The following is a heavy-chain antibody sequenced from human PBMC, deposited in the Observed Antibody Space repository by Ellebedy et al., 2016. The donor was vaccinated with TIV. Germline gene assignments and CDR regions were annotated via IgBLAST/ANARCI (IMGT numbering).Heavy chain of an antibody. V-gene: IGHV3-33*01. CDR1: GFTFSSYG. D-gene: IGHD3-10*01. CDR2: IWYDGSNK. Sequence: GESLKISXAASGFTFSSYGMHWVRQAPGKGLEWVAVIWYDGSNKYYADSVKGRFTISRDNSTNTLYLQMNSLRAEDTAVYYCAREPMVRGVIRRGYAMDVWGQGTTVTVSS. J-gene: IGHJ6*02. CDR3: AREPMVRGVIRRGYAMDV.